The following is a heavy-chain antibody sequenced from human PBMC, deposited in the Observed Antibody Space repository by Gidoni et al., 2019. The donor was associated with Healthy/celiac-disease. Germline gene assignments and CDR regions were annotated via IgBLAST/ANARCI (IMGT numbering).Heavy chain of an antibody. CDR2: IYYSGST. CDR3: ASYYIPLVSAFDI. D-gene: IGHD3-10*01. J-gene: IGHJ3*02. CDR1: GGPISSYY. V-gene: IGHV4-59*01. Sequence: QVQLQESGTELVTHAETLSIPCTVPGGPISSYYWSWIRQPPGNGLEWIVYIYYSGSTIYNPSLKSRVTISVYTSNNQFSLKLSSVTAADTAVYYCASYYIPLVSAFDIWGQGTMVTVSS.